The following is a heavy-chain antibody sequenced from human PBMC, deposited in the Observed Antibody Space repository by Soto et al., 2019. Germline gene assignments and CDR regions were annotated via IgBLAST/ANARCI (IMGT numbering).Heavy chain of an antibody. CDR3: ARSGPGGKWVY. D-gene: IGHD2-15*01. CDR1: GYTFTGYY. CDR2: FDPEDGET. Sequence: ASVKVSCKASGYTFTGYYMHWVRQAPGKGLEWMGGFDPEDGETIYAQKFQGRVTMTEDTSTDTAYMELSSLRSEDTAVYYCARSGPGGKWVYWGQGTLVTVSS. J-gene: IGHJ4*02. V-gene: IGHV1-24*01.